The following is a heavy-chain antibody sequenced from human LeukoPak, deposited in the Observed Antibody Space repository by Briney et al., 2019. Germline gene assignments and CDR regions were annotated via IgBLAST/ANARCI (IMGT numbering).Heavy chain of an antibody. Sequence: GGSLRLSCAASQFTLSSYAMYWVRQAPGKGLEWVSAISANGDSTFYADSVKGRFAISRDSSKSTLYLQMNSLRAEDTAVYYCARRSTLAAAPFDYWGQGALVTVSS. CDR2: ISANGDST. CDR3: ARRSTLAAAPFDY. CDR1: QFTLSSYA. V-gene: IGHV3-23*01. D-gene: IGHD6-13*01. J-gene: IGHJ4*02.